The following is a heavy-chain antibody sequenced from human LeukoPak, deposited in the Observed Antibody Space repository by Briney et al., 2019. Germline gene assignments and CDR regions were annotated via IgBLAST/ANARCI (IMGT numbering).Heavy chain of an antibody. Sequence: GGSLRLSCAASGFTFSSYWMSWVRQAPGQGLEWVANIKQDGSEKYYVDSVKGRFTISRDNAKNSLYLQMNSLRAEDTAAYYCARVWGQWLVSDAFDIWGQGTMVTVSS. V-gene: IGHV3-7*01. D-gene: IGHD6-19*01. CDR2: IKQDGSEK. J-gene: IGHJ3*02. CDR1: GFTFSSYW. CDR3: ARVWGQWLVSDAFDI.